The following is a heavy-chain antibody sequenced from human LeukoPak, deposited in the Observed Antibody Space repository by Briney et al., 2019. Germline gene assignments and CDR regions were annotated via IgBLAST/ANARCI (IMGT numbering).Heavy chain of an antibody. CDR3: AEIDPWEPYFDY. CDR2: ISGSGGST. V-gene: IGHV3-23*01. Sequence: GGSLRLSCAASGFTFSSYWMHWVRQAPGKGLEWVSAISGSGGSTYYADSVKGRFTISRDNSKNTLYLQMNSLRAEDTAVYYCAEIDPWEPYFDYWGQGTLVTVSS. CDR1: GFTFSSYW. J-gene: IGHJ4*02. D-gene: IGHD1-26*01.